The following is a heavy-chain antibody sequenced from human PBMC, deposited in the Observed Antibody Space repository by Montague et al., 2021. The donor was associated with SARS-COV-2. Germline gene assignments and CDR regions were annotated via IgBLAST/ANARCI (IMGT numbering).Heavy chain of an antibody. Sequence: PPLVKPTQTLTLTCTSSGFSLSTSGMCVSWIRQPPGKALEWLALIDWDDDKYYSTSLKTRLTISKDTSKNQVVLTMTNMDPVDTATYYCARISAWYSSGWSAFDYWGQGTLVTVSS. CDR1: GFSLSTSGMC. CDR2: IDWDDDK. V-gene: IGHV2-70*01. D-gene: IGHD6-19*01. J-gene: IGHJ4*02. CDR3: ARISAWYSSGWSAFDY.